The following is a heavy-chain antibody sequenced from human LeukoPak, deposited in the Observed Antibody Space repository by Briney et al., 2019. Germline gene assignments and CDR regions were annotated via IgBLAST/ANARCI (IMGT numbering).Heavy chain of an antibody. Sequence: GGSLRLSCAASGFNFSTYWMHWVRQAPGKGLVWVSRINSDRSSTTYADSVKGRFTLSRDNAKNTLFLQMNSLRAEDTAVYYCARSTTHPYYYYMDVWGKGTTVTISS. J-gene: IGHJ6*03. D-gene: IGHD4-17*01. CDR2: INSDRSST. CDR3: ARSTTHPYYYYMDV. V-gene: IGHV3-74*01. CDR1: GFNFSTYW.